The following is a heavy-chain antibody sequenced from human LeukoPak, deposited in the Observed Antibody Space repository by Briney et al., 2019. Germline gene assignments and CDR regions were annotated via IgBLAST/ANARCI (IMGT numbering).Heavy chain of an antibody. J-gene: IGHJ3*02. CDR3: AKPLLFYGSGSYSAFDI. D-gene: IGHD3-10*01. V-gene: IGHV3-23*01. CDR2: ISGSGGST. CDR1: GFTFSNAW. Sequence: GGSLRLSCAASGFTFSNAWMSWVRQAPGKGLEWVSAISGSGGSTYYADSVKGRFTISRDNSKNTLYLQMNSLRAEDTAVYYCAKPLLFYGSGSYSAFDIWGQGTMVTVSS.